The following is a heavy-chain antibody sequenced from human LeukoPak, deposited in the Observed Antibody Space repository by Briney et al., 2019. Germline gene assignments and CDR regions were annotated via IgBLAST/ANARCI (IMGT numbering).Heavy chain of an antibody. CDR1: GFTFSNYW. CDR3: ATLNGPLFEY. Sequence: PGGSLRLSCAASGFTFSNYWMSWVRQAPGKGLEWVASINQHGNEKYFVDSVRGRFTISRDNAKNSLYLQMSSLRAEDTAVYYCATLNGPLFEYWGQGTLVTVSS. J-gene: IGHJ4*02. D-gene: IGHD2-8*01. CDR2: INQHGNEK. V-gene: IGHV3-7*01.